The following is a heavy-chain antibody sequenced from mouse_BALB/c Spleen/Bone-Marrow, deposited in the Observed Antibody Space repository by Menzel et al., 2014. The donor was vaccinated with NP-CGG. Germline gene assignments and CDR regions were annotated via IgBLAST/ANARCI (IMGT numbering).Heavy chain of an antibody. J-gene: IGHJ3*01. V-gene: IGHV1-9*01. CDR2: ILPGSDST. D-gene: IGHD3-2*01. CDR1: GYTFSSYW. CDR3: ARDSSDYLAWFAY. Sequence: VQLQQSGAELMKPGASVKISCKATGYTFSSYWIEWVKQRPGHGLEWIGEILPGSDSTNCNENFKGKATFTADKSSNTAYMQLNSLTSEDSAVYFCARDSSDYLAWFAYWGQGTLVTVSA.